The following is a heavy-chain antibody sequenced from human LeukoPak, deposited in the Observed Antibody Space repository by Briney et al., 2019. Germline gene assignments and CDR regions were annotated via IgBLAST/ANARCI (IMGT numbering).Heavy chain of an antibody. D-gene: IGHD6-6*01. CDR3: AKAQPQRVATRPLGPLHYYYYMDV. CDR1: GFTFSSDW. J-gene: IGHJ6*03. CDR2: IKQDGGDK. Sequence: GGSLRLSCAASGFTFSSDWMSWVRQAPGKGLEWVANIKQDGGDKYYVDSVKGRFTISRDNAKNSLYLQMNSLRAEDTAVYYCAKAQPQRVATRPLGPLHYYYYMDVWGKGTTVTVSS. V-gene: IGHV3-7*01.